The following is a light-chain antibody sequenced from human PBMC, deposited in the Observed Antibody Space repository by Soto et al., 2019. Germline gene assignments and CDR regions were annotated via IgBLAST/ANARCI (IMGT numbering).Light chain of an antibody. Sequence: EIVMTQSPGTLSVSPGERATLSCGASQSISGELAWYQQRPGQPPRLLIYGVSTRATGVPDRFSGSGSGSDFTLTISGLQSEDFALYYCQQGHDWPLTLGQGTRLDI. CDR3: QQGHDWPLT. J-gene: IGKJ2*01. CDR1: QSISGE. CDR2: GVS. V-gene: IGKV3-15*01.